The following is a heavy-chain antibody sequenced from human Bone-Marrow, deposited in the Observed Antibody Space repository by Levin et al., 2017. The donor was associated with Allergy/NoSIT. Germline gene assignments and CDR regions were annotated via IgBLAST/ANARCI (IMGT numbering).Heavy chain of an antibody. CDR2: ISGSGGST. CDR1: GFTFSSYA. CDR3: VKINDIVVVGYFDY. J-gene: IGHJ4*02. D-gene: IGHD2-15*01. Sequence: GESLKISCAASGFTFSSYAMSWVRQAPGKGLEWVSAISGSGGSTYYADSVKGRFTISRDKSKNTLYLQMNSLRAEDTAVYYCVKINDIVVVGYFDYWGQGTLVTVSS. V-gene: IGHV3-23*01.